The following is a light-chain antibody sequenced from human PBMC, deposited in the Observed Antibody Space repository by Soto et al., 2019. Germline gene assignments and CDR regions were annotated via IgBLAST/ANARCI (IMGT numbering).Light chain of an antibody. V-gene: IGKV3-15*01. CDR2: GAS. Sequence: EIVLTQSPGTLSVSPGEGATLSCISSQSVGSNLAWYQQKPGQAPRLLVYGASTRPTGIPTRFSGSGSGTEFTLTISSLQSEDFAVYYCQQYNNWPLWTFGQGTKVDI. CDR3: QQYNNWPLWT. CDR1: QSVGSN. J-gene: IGKJ1*01.